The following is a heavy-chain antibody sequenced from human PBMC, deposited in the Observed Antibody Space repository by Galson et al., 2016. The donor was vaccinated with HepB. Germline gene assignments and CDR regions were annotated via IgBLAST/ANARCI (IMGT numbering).Heavy chain of an antibody. J-gene: IGHJ4*02. V-gene: IGHV3-7*01. CDR2: IRGDGIVS. CDR1: GFTFNAHW. Sequence: SLRLSCAASGFTFNAHWMNWVRQAPGKGLEWVANIRGDGIVSYYAESVRGRFTISRDNAKNSLYLQMNGLRVDETAVYYCSRERAGRFFDWGQGTLVTVSS. CDR3: SRERAGRFFD. D-gene: IGHD1-26*01.